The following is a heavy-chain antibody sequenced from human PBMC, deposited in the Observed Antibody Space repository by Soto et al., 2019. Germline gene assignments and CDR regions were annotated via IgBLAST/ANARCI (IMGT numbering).Heavy chain of an antibody. CDR2: IYYSGST. CDR3: ARTVGRKQTNNWFDP. J-gene: IGHJ5*02. V-gene: IGHV4-31*03. Sequence: SETLSLTCTVSGGSISSGGYYWSWIRQHPGKGLEWIGYIYYSGSTYYNPSLKSRVTISVDTSKNQFSLKLSSVTAADTAVYYCARTVGRKQTNNWFDPWGQGTLVTVSS. D-gene: IGHD1-26*01. CDR1: GGSISSGGYY.